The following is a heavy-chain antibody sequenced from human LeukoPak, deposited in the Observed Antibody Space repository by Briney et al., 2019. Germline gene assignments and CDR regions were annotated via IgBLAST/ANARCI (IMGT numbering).Heavy chain of an antibody. CDR2: VSGSGGNI. D-gene: IGHD1-7*01. Sequence: AGSLRLSCAASGFTFSNFAMSWVRQAPGKGLEWVSGVSGSGGNIYYPDSVKGRFTISRDNSNNTLYLQMNSLRAEDTAVYYCATAGNYRFDYWGQGTLVTVSS. V-gene: IGHV3-23*01. CDR3: ATAGNYRFDY. CDR1: GFTFSNFA. J-gene: IGHJ4*02.